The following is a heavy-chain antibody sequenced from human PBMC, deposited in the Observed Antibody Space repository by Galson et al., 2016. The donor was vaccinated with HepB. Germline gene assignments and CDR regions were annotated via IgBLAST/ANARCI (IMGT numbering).Heavy chain of an antibody. Sequence: SLRLSCAASGFTFSSHWMTWVRQAPGKGPEWVASIKEDGSDKPYEDSVRGRFTISRDNAKNSLYLQLNSLGFEATAVHYCARRLNMIRAVGGGYGMDVWGQGTTVTVSS. CDR2: IKEDGSDK. J-gene: IGHJ6*02. CDR1: GFTFSSHW. D-gene: IGHD3-10*01. CDR3: ARRLNMIRAVGGGYGMDV. V-gene: IGHV3-7*01.